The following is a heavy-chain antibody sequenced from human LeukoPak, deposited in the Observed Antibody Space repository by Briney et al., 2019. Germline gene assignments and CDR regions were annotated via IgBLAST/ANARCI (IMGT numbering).Heavy chain of an antibody. CDR3: ARFYDSSGYPAEYFQH. V-gene: IGHV1-2*02. Sequence: GASVKVSCKASGYTFTGYYMHWVRQAPGQGLEWRGWINPNSGGTNYAQKFQGRVTMTRDTSISTAYMELSRLRSDDTAVYYCARFYDSSGYPAEYFQHWGQGTLVTVSS. D-gene: IGHD3-22*01. CDR1: GYTFTGYY. J-gene: IGHJ1*01. CDR2: INPNSGGT.